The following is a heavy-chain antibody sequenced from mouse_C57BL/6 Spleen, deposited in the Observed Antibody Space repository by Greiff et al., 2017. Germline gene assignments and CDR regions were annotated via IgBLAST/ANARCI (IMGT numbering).Heavy chain of an antibody. J-gene: IGHJ4*01. CDR1: GFTFSDYY. V-gene: IGHV5-16*01. CDR3: ARGGGNYAMDY. CDR2: INYDGSST. D-gene: IGHD2-14*01. Sequence: DVKLVESEGGLVQPGSSMKLSCTASGFTFSDYYMAWVRQVPEKGLEWVANINYDGSSTYYLDSLKSRFIISRDNAKNILYLQMSSLKSEDTATYYCARGGGNYAMDYWGQGTSVTVSS.